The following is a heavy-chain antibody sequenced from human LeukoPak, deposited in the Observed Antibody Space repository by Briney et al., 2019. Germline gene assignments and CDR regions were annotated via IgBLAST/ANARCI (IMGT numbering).Heavy chain of an antibody. V-gene: IGHV3-23*01. CDR3: AKSLVMRISGYDILTGYLGPDAFDI. J-gene: IGHJ3*02. CDR2: ISGSGGST. D-gene: IGHD3-9*01. Sequence: GGSLRLSCVASGFTFSSYAMSWVRQAPGEGLEWVSAISGSGGSTYYADSVKGRFTISRDNSKNTLYLQMNSLRAEDTAVYYCAKSLVMRISGYDILTGYLGPDAFDIWGQGTMVTVSS. CDR1: GFTFSSYA.